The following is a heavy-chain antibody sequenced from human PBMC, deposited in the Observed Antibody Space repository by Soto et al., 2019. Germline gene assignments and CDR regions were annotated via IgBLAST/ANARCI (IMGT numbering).Heavy chain of an antibody. D-gene: IGHD2-2*01. CDR2: ISSSSSYI. Sequence: GGSLRLSCAASGFTFSSYSMNWVRQAPGKGLEWVSSISSSSSYIYYADSVKGRFTISRDNAKNSLYLQMKSLRAEDTSVYYCARALRYCSSTSCYDDAFDIWGQGTMVTVSS. CDR3: ARALRYCSSTSCYDDAFDI. J-gene: IGHJ3*02. CDR1: GFTFSSYS. V-gene: IGHV3-21*01.